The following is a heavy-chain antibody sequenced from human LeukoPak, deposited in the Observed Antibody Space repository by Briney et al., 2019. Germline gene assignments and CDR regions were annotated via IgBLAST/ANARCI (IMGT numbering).Heavy chain of an antibody. D-gene: IGHD3-22*01. V-gene: IGHV4-34*12. CDR3: ASGIGYYQRYWVAAGTAAFEI. CDR1: GGSFSGHY. Sequence: SETLSLTCAVYGGSFSGHYWTWIRQPPGKGLEWIGEIIHTGNANYNPSLKSRLTISVDTSKNQFSLTLSSVTAADTAVYYCASGIGYYQRYWVAAGTAAFEIWGQGTMVTVYS. CDR2: IIHTGNA. J-gene: IGHJ3*02.